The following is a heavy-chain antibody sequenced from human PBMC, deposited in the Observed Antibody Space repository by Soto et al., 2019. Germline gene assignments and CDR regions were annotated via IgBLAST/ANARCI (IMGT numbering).Heavy chain of an antibody. CDR3: ASAAKAYYYDRSGYYYTFDI. D-gene: IGHD3-22*01. CDR2: IYCSGST. Sequence: QVQLQESGPGLVKPSQTLSLTCTVSGGSISSGDAYWSWIRQPPGRGLGWIGYIYCSGSTYYTPSPKSRVTISVDTANNQSSLKLSSVTAADTAVYYCASAAKAYYYDRSGYYYTFDIWGQGTMVTVSS. CDR1: GGSISSGDAY. J-gene: IGHJ3*02. V-gene: IGHV4-30-4*01.